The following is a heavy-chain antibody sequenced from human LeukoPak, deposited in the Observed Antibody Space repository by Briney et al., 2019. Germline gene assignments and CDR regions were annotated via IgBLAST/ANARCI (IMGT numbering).Heavy chain of an antibody. Sequence: GGSLRLSCAASGFTFRSYSMNWVRQAPGKGREWVSSISTSRSYIYYADSVKGRFTISRDNAQNSLYLQMNSPRAEDTAVYYCAKDMYYDSSGPVFDYWGQGTLVTVSS. V-gene: IGHV3-21*04. CDR1: GFTFRSYS. D-gene: IGHD3-22*01. CDR3: AKDMYYDSSGPVFDY. CDR2: ISTSRSYI. J-gene: IGHJ4*02.